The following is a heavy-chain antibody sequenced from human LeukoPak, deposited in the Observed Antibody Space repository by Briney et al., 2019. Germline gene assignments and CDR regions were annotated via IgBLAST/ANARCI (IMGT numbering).Heavy chain of an antibody. J-gene: IGHJ4*02. CDR3: AKDRTTSGANPDY. V-gene: IGHV3-9*01. CDR2: ISWSSGSI. D-gene: IGHD4/OR15-4a*01. Sequence: GGSLRLSCAASGFIFHDYAMHWVRHAPGKGLEWVSGISWSSGSIGYADSVKGRFTISRDNAKNSLYLQMNSLRAEDTALYYCAKDRTTSGANPDYWGQGTLVTVSS. CDR1: GFIFHDYA.